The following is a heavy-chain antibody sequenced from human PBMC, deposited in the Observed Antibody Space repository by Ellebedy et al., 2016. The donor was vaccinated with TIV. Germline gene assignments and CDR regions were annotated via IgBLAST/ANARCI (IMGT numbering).Heavy chain of an antibody. CDR3: ARTLTTEACFDY. D-gene: IGHD3-9*01. CDR1: GYTFTNYA. J-gene: IGHJ4*02. Sequence: AASVKVSCKASGYTFTNYAIHWVRQAPGQRLEWMGRINAGSGNTIYSQKFQGRVTITRDTSATTAYMELSSLRSEDTALYYCARTLTTEACFDYWGQGTLVTVSS. V-gene: IGHV1-3*01. CDR2: INAGSGNT.